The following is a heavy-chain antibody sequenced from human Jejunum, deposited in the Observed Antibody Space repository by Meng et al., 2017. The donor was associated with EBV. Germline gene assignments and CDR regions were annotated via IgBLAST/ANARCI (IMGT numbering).Heavy chain of an antibody. Sequence: LQDAVSEWVMPSHTLSLPRAGSGNPISRGAYLWCGIRKPPVKCLEWIGNIYHIGSTYYNPSLKCRVTISVDRSKNQFSLKLTSVTAADTAVYYCARGGPDFGDYVPFDYWGQGTLVTVSS. CDR2: IYHIGST. J-gene: IGHJ4*02. CDR3: ARGGPDFGDYVPFDY. CDR1: GNPISRGAYL. V-gene: IGHV4-30-2*01. D-gene: IGHD4-17*01.